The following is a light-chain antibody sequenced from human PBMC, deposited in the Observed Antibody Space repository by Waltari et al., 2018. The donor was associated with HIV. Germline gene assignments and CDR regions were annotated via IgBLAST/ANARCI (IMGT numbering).Light chain of an antibody. J-gene: IGLJ1*01. Sequence: QSALPPPASVSGSPGQSITISCTGNSSDVCGYNYVSWYQQHPGKAPKLMIYEVTSRPSGVSNRFSGSKSGDTASLTISGLQAEDEADYYCSSYTSSTTPYVFGAGTKVTVL. CDR3: SSYTSSTTPYV. V-gene: IGLV2-14*01. CDR1: SSDVCGYNY. CDR2: EVT.